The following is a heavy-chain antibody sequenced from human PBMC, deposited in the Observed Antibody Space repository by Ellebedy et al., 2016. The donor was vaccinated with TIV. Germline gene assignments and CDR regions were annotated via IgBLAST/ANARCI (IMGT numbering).Heavy chain of an antibody. D-gene: IGHD4-17*01. J-gene: IGHJ6*02. CDR3: ALTRTSNGDPGYGMDV. CDR1: GYSFTSYW. Sequence: GESLKISXKGSGYSFTSYWIGWVRQMPGKGLEWMGIIYPGDSDTRYSPSFQGQVTISADKSISTAYLQWSSLKASDTAMYYCALTRTSNGDPGYGMDVWGQGTTVTVSS. V-gene: IGHV5-51*01. CDR2: IYPGDSDT.